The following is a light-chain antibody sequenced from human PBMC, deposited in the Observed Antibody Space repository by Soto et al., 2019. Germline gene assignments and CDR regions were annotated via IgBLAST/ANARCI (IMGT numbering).Light chain of an antibody. Sequence: DIQMTQSPSSLFASVGDRVTISCRASQSIARFLNWYQQKPGKAPNLLIYASSTLQSGVPSSFSGSGSGTDFTLTITRLEPEDFAVYYCQHYGSSRYTFGQGTKLDIK. CDR3: QHYGSSRYT. J-gene: IGKJ2*01. CDR1: QSIARF. V-gene: IGKV1-39*01. CDR2: ASS.